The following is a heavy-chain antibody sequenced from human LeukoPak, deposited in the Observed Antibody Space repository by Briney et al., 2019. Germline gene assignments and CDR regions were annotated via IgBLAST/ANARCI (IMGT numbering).Heavy chain of an antibody. V-gene: IGHV3-48*03. CDR3: ARDLSSGWYLGY. CDR1: GFTFSSYE. J-gene: IGHJ4*02. Sequence: GGSLRLSCAASGFTFSSYEMNWVRQAPGKGLEWVSYIGSSGRTIYYADSVKGRFTISRDNSKNTLYLQMNSLRAEDTAVYYCARDLSSGWYLGYWGQGTLVTVSS. CDR2: IGSSGRTI. D-gene: IGHD6-19*01.